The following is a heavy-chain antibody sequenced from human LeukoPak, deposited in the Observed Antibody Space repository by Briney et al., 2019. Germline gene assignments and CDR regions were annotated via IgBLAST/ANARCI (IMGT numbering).Heavy chain of an antibody. CDR3: ARDLVGSAAGTSY. J-gene: IGHJ4*02. CDR1: GFTFSSYG. Sequence: GRSLRLSCAASGFTFSSYGMHWVRQAPGKGLEWVAVIWYDGSNKYYADSVKGRFTISRDNSKNTLYLQMNSLRAEDTAVYYCARDLVGSAAGTSYWGQGTLVTVSS. V-gene: IGHV3-33*08. D-gene: IGHD6-13*01. CDR2: IWYDGSNK.